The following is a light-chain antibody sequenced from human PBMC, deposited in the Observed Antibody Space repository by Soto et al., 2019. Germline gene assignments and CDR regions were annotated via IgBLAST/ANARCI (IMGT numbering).Light chain of an antibody. CDR3: LKRMKFHLT. CDR2: MLS. V-gene: IGKV2-40*01. Sequence: IVLTHAPLSLPVLPGEAGPISFSSSQSLSDRDDDKTYLDWSLQRPGQSPQLMIYMLSHRASGVKDRFSGGGSDTDSTLNISRVEPEDVGVYYCLKRMKFHLTFGRGNKVDIK. CDR1: QSLSDRDDDKTY. J-gene: IGKJ4*01.